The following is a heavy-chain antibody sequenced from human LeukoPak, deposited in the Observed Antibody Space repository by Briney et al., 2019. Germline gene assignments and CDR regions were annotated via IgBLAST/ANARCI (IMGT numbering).Heavy chain of an antibody. CDR2: IISTTGSA. V-gene: IGHV4-4*07. CDR3: MKDGPSWGLL. J-gene: IGHJ4*02. D-gene: IGHD3-16*01. CDR1: GISINPYY. Sequence: PSETLSLTXTVSGISINPYYWTWIRQPAGKGLEWIGRIISTTGSANYNPSLKSRVTMSVDTSKNQFSLELTSVTAADTAVYSCMKDGPSWGLLWGLGTLVTVSS.